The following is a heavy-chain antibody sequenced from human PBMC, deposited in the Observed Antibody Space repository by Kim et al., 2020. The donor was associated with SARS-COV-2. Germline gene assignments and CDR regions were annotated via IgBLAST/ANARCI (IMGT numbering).Heavy chain of an antibody. J-gene: IGHJ4*02. D-gene: IGHD1-7*01. Sequence: SQKFQGRVTITRDTSAGTAYMELSSLRSEGTAVYYCARGEGNWNYVPFDYWGQGTLVTVSS. CDR3: ARGEGNWNYVPFDY. V-gene: IGHV1-3*01.